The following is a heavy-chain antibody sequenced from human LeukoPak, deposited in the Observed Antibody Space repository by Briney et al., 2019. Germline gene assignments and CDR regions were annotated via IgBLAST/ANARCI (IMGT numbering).Heavy chain of an antibody. CDR1: GFTFSSYS. J-gene: IGHJ4*02. CDR3: VLGSPFDY. V-gene: IGHV3-48*02. Sequence: GGSLRLSCAAFGFTFSSYSMNWVRQAPGKGLEWVSYISSSSRSIYYADSVKGRFTISRDNANNSLSLQMNSLRDEDTAVYYCVLGSPFDYWGQGTLVTVSS. CDR2: ISSSSRSI. D-gene: IGHD3-10*01.